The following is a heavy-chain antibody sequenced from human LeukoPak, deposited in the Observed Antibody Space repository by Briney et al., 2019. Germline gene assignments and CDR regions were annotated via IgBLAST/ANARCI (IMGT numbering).Heavy chain of an antibody. CDR2: IIPIFGAA. D-gene: IGHD3-22*01. J-gene: IGHJ3*02. CDR3: ARGFYYDSSGYNYGGFDI. CDR1: GGTFSSYA. Sequence: SVKVSCKASGGTFSSYAISWVRQAPGQGLEWMGRIIPIFGAANYAQRFQGRVSITTDESTSTAYMELSSLKSEDTAVYYCARGFYYDSSGYNYGGFDIWGQGTMVTVSS. V-gene: IGHV1-69*05.